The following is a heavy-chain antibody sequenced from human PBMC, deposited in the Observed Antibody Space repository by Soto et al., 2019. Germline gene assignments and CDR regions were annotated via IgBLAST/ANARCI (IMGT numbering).Heavy chain of an antibody. Sequence: SETRSLTCTVSGGSSSSSGYYWAWIRQPPGKGLEWIGSIFYSGSTQYSPSLKSRVTITRDMSTSTAYMELSSLRSEDTAVYYCAADRVAAAGRRAWFDPWGQGTLVTVSS. V-gene: IGHV4-39*07. CDR2: IFYSGST. J-gene: IGHJ5*02. CDR3: AADRVAAAGRRAWFDP. D-gene: IGHD6-13*01. CDR1: GGSSSSSGYY.